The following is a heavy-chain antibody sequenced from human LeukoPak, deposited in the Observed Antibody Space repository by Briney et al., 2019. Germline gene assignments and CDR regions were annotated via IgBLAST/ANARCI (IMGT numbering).Heavy chain of an antibody. CDR3: ARGSLEGRWLQFLVRNTPGHAFDI. CDR2: INPSGGST. Sequence: ASVKVSCKASGYTFTSYYMHWARQAPGQGLEWMGIINPSGGSTSYAQKFQGRVTMTRDTSTSTVYMELSSLRSEDTAVYYCARGSLEGRWLQFLVRNTPGHAFDIWGQGTMVTVSS. J-gene: IGHJ3*02. CDR1: GYTFTSYY. V-gene: IGHV1-46*01. D-gene: IGHD5-24*01.